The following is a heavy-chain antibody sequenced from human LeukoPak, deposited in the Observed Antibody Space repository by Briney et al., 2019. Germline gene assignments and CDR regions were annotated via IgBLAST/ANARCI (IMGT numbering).Heavy chain of an antibody. CDR1: GYTFTSYG. Sequence: ASVKVSCKASGYTFTSYGISWVRQAPGQGLEWMGWIRAYNGNTNYAQKLQGRVTMTTDTSTSTAYMELRSLRSDDTAVYYCARDGLRFLEWLPLDNYYYYYGMDVWGQGTTVTVSS. V-gene: IGHV1-18*01. J-gene: IGHJ6*02. CDR2: IRAYNGNT. CDR3: ARDGLRFLEWLPLDNYYYYYGMDV. D-gene: IGHD3-3*01.